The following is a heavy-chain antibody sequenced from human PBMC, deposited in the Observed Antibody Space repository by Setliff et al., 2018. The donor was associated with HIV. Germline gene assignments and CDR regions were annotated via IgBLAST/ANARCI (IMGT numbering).Heavy chain of an antibody. V-gene: IGHV3-7*01. D-gene: IGHD5-12*01. CDR2: KKQDGSEK. CDR3: ARDWRIGYDLNFDY. Sequence: PGGSLRLSCAVSGFAFSGQQMGWVRQAPGKGLEWVAKKKQDGSEKYYVDSVKGRFTISRENAKNSLYLQMNSLSAEDTAMYHCARDWRIGYDLNFDYWGQGTLVTVSS. J-gene: IGHJ4*02. CDR1: GFAFSGQQ.